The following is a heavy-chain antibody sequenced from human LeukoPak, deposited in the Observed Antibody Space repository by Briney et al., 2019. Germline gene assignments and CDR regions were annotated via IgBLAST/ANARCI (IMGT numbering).Heavy chain of an antibody. D-gene: IGHD3-22*01. Sequence: GGSLRLSCAASGFTFSSYEMNWVRRDPGKGLEWVSYISSSGSTIYYADSVKGRFTISRDNAKNSLYLQMNSLRAEDTAVYYCARSNYYDSSGHLTQYFQHWGQGTLVTVSS. CDR1: GFTFSSYE. CDR2: ISSSGSTI. V-gene: IGHV3-48*03. J-gene: IGHJ1*01. CDR3: ARSNYYDSSGHLTQYFQH.